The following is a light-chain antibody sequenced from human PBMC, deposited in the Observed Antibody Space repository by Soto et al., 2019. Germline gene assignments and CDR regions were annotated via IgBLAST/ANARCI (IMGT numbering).Light chain of an antibody. J-gene: IGKJ2*01. CDR1: QRVANNY. CDR3: QPTGSLPFT. Sequence: EIVLTQSPDTLSLSPGERATLSCRASQRVANNYLAWYQQKPGQVPRLLIYDASIRDTGIPDRFSGSGSGTDFTLTISRLEPEDFATFYCQPTGSLPFTFGQGTKVDI. V-gene: IGKV3-20*01. CDR2: DAS.